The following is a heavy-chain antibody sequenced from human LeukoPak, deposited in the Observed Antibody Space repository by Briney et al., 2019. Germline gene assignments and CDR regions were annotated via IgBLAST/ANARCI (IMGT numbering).Heavy chain of an antibody. CDR1: GASLTIYY. D-gene: IGHD7-27*01. CDR3: ATGDHSFDN. CDR2: YASCST. Sequence: SETLSLTCSVSGASLTIYYWNWIRQPAGKGLEWIGRYASCSTTHNPSLKSQFTMSIDTSKNQISLKLSSVTAADTAVYYCATGDHSFDNWGQGTLVTVTP. J-gene: IGHJ4*02. V-gene: IGHV4-4*07.